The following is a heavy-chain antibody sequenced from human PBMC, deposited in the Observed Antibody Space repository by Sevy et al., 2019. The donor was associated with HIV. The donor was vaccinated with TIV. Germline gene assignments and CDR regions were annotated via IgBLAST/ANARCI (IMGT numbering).Heavy chain of an antibody. CDR3: AREEWGRGAFDI. CDR1: GGSISSYY. Sequence: SETLSHTCTVSGGSISSYYWSWIRQPPGKGLEWIGYIYYSGSTNYNPSLKSRVTISVDTSKNQFSLKLSSVTAADTAVYYCAREEWGRGAFDIWGQGTMVTVSS. CDR2: IYYSGST. D-gene: IGHD3-16*01. V-gene: IGHV4-59*01. J-gene: IGHJ3*02.